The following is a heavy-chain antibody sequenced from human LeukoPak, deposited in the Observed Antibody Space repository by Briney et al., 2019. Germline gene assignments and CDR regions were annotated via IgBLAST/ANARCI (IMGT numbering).Heavy chain of an antibody. J-gene: IGHJ6*02. CDR3: AKGRGFYDSSGYNYAYYYGMDV. V-gene: IGHV3-23*01. CDR1: GITFSSYA. Sequence: GGSLRLSCAASGITFSSYAMSCVRQAPGKGLEWVSGITGSGDSTYYADSVKGRFTISRDNSKNTLYLQMNSLRAEDSAVYYCAKGRGFYDSSGYNYAYYYGMDVWGQGTTVTVSS. D-gene: IGHD3-22*01. CDR2: ITGSGDST.